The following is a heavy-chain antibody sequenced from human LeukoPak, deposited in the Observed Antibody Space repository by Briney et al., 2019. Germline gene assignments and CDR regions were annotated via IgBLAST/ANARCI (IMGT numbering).Heavy chain of an antibody. D-gene: IGHD3-16*01. CDR1: GFTFRSYA. J-gene: IGHJ6*02. V-gene: IGHV3-7*01. CDR2: MNQDESAK. Sequence: GGPLRLSCAASGFTFRSYAMNWLPQAPGKGREWVANMNQDESAKGYVDSVRGRFTISRDNARDSLYVQMSSLRPEDTAVYYCATYTHWLARDVWGQGTTVTVSS. CDR3: ATYTHWLARDV.